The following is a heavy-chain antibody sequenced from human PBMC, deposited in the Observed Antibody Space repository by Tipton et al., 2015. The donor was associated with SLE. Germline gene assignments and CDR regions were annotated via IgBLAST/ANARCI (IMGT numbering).Heavy chain of an antibody. CDR1: GGSFSGYY. Sequence: TLSLTCAVYGGSFSGYYWSWIRQPPEKGLEWIGYIYHSGSTYYNPSLKSRVTISVDRSKNQFSLKLSSVTAADTAVYYCARGDSSGQFDYWGQGTLVTVSS. CDR3: ARGDSSGQFDY. J-gene: IGHJ4*02. D-gene: IGHD3-22*01. V-gene: IGHV4-34*01. CDR2: IYHSGST.